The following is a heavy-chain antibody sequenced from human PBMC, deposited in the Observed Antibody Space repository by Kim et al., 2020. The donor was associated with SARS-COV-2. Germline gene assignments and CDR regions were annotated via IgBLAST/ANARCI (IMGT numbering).Heavy chain of an antibody. D-gene: IGHD2-21*02. Sequence: GESLKISCKVSGYSFTNYWIGWVRQMPGKDLEWMGIIYPGGSDTRYSPSFEGQVTFSADKSISTAYLQWSSLKASDTAIYYCARPATASDYFDYWGQGTLVTVSS. CDR2: IYPGGSDT. V-gene: IGHV5-51*01. J-gene: IGHJ4*02. CDR1: GYSFTNYW. CDR3: ARPATASDYFDY.